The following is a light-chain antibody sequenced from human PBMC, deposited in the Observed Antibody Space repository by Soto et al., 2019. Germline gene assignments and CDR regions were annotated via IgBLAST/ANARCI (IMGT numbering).Light chain of an antibody. J-gene: IGKJ5*01. CDR1: QSVSSSY. Sequence: EIVLTQSPGTLSLSPGERATLSCRASQSVSSSYLAWYQQKPGQAPRLLIYGASSRATGIPDRFSGSGSGTDFTLTISRLQPEDFAEYYCQQYGSSPITFGQGTRLEIQ. CDR3: QQYGSSPIT. CDR2: GAS. V-gene: IGKV3-20*01.